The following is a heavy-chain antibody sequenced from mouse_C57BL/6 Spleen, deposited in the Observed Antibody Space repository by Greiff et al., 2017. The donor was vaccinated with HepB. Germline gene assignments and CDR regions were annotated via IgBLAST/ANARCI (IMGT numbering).Heavy chain of an antibody. CDR3: ARTHGILRSCDV. Sequence: QVQLKESGPGLVQPSQSLSITCTASGFSLTSYGVHWVRQSPGQGLEWLGVIWSGGSTDYNAAFIARLSISKDNSKSQVFFKKNSLQADDTAIYYCARTHGILRSCDVWGTGTTVTVSS. J-gene: IGHJ1*03. CDR1: GFSLTSYG. D-gene: IGHD2-1*01. V-gene: IGHV2-2*01. CDR2: IWSGGST.